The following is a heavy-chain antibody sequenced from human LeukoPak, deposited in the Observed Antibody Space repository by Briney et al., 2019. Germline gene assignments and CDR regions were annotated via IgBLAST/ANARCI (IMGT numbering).Heavy chain of an antibody. CDR3: AKDREMATTSYYYYGMDV. CDR2: ISSSSSYI. V-gene: IGHV3-21*01. Sequence: GGSLRLSCAASGFTFSSYSMNWVRQAPGKGLEWVSSISSSSSYIYYADSVKGRFTISRDNAKNSLYLQMNSLRAEDTAVYYCAKDREMATTSYYYYGMDVWGQGTTVTVSS. D-gene: IGHD5-24*01. CDR1: GFTFSSYS. J-gene: IGHJ6*02.